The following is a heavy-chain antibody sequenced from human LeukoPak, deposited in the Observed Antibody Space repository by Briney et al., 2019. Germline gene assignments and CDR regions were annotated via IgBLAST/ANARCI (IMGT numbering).Heavy chain of an antibody. CDR2: ISGSGGST. J-gene: IGHJ4*02. CDR1: RITFSSYA. D-gene: IGHD3-3*01. V-gene: IGHV3-23*01. CDR3: AKSDDFWSGYYPPEFDY. Sequence: GGSLRLSCAASRITFSSYAMSWVRQAPGKGLEWVTAISGSGGSTYYADSVKGRFTISRDNSKNTLYLQMNSLRAEDTAVYYCAKSDDFWSGYYPPEFDYWGQGTLVTVSS.